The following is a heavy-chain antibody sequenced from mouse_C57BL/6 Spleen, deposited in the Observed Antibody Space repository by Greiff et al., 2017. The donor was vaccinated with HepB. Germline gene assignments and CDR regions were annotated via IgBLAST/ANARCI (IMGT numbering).Heavy chain of an antibody. CDR1: GYTFTSYW. Sequence: QVQLQQPGAELVRPGSSVKLSCKASGYTFTSYWMHWVQQRPIQGLEWIGNIDPSDSETHYNQKFKDKATLTVDKSSSTAYMQRSSLTSEDSAVYYCARDYYGTQAWFAYWGQGTLVTVSA. D-gene: IGHD1-1*01. CDR3: ARDYYGTQAWFAY. CDR2: IDPSDSET. V-gene: IGHV1-52*01. J-gene: IGHJ3*01.